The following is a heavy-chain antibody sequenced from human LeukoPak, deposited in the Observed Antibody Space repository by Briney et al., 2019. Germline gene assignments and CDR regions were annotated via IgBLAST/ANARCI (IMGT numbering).Heavy chain of an antibody. Sequence: GGSLRLSCAASGLTFTNYGVSWVRQAPGKGLEWVSGINNGTATYYADSVKGRFTISRDNAKNTVYLQMNGLRAEDTTVYYCATVSEYWGQGTLVTVSS. J-gene: IGHJ4*02. CDR3: ATVSEY. CDR2: INNGTAT. CDR1: GLTFTNYG. V-gene: IGHV3-74*01.